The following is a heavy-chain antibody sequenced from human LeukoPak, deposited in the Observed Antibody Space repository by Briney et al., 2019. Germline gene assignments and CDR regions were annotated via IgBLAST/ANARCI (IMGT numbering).Heavy chain of an antibody. CDR3: ARAPHSSRITVASKLYYFDY. V-gene: IGHV4-34*01. J-gene: IGHJ4*02. CDR1: GGSFSGYY. D-gene: IGHD6-19*01. CDR2: INHSGGT. Sequence: SETLSLTCAVYGGSFSGYYWSWIRQPPGKGLEWIGEINHSGGTNYNPSLKSRVTISVDTSKNQFSLKLSSVTAADTAVYYCARAPHSSRITVASKLYYFDYWGQGTLVTVSS.